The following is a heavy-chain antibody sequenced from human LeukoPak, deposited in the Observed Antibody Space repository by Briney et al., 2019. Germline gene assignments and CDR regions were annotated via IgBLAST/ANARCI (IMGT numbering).Heavy chain of an antibody. J-gene: IGHJ1*01. V-gene: IGHV3-33*06. D-gene: IGHD5-18*01. CDR3: ANGHGYSDGSLYAEYFQH. Sequence: QPGRSLRLCCAESGSTFSSYGMHWVRQAPGKGLGWVAVIWDDGSNQYYAGSVKGRFTISRDNSKNTLYLQTNSLRAEDTAVYYCANGHGYSDGSLYAEYFQHWGQGTLVTVSS. CDR1: GSTFSSYG. CDR2: IWDDGSNQ.